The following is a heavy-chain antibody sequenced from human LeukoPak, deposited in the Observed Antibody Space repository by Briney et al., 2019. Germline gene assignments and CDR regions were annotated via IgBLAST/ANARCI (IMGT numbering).Heavy chain of an antibody. CDR2: ISSSSYYI. J-gene: IGHJ3*02. Sequence: KTGGSLRLSCAASEFTFSSYTMNWVRQAPGKGLEWVSSISSSSYYIYYADSVKGRFTISRDNAKNSLYLQVNSLRAEDTALYYCARVRPYYYDSSGYPDAFDIWGQGTMVTVSS. CDR3: ARVRPYYYDSSGYPDAFDI. V-gene: IGHV3-21*04. CDR1: EFTFSSYT. D-gene: IGHD3-22*01.